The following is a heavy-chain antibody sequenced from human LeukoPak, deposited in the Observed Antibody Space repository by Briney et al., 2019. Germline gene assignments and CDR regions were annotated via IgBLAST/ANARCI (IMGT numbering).Heavy chain of an antibody. CDR3: AKAPKYDFWSGPLGWFDP. CDR1: GFTFSSYA. CDR2: ISGSGDNT. Sequence: GGSLRLSCAASGFTFSSYAMSWVRQAPWKGLEWVSSISGSGDNTYYADSMKGRFTISRDNSKNTLYLQMNSLRAEDTAVYYCAKAPKYDFWSGPLGWFDPWGQGTLVIVSS. D-gene: IGHD3-3*01. V-gene: IGHV3-23*01. J-gene: IGHJ5*02.